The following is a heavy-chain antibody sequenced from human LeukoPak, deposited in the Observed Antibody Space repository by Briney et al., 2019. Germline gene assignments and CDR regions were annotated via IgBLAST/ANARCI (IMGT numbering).Heavy chain of an antibody. D-gene: IGHD5-18*01. CDR2: IIPIFGTA. J-gene: IGHJ4*02. CDR1: GGTFSSYA. CDR3: ARQPIQLWFYFDY. Sequence: SVKVSCKASGGTFSSYAISWVRQAPGQGLEWMGGIIPIFGTANYAQKFQGRVTITADKSTSTAYMELSSLRSEDTAAYYCARQPIQLWFYFDYWGQGTLVTVSS. V-gene: IGHV1-69*06.